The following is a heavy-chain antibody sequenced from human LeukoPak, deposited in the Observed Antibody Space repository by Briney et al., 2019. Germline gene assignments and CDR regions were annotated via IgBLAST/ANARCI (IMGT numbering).Heavy chain of an antibody. CDR1: GFTFSSYT. CDR2: ISSSSSYI. CDR3: ASLETVTSQ. J-gene: IGHJ4*02. D-gene: IGHD2-2*01. Sequence: GGSLRLSCAASGFTFSSYTMNWVRQAPGKGLEWVSAISSSSSYIYYADSAKGRFTISRDNAKHSLYLQMNSLRAEDTAVYYCASLETVTSQWGQGTLVTVSS. V-gene: IGHV3-21*01.